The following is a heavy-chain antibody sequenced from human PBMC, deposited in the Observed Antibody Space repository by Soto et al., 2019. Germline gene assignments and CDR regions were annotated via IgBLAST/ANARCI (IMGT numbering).Heavy chain of an antibody. CDR3: ERLRIATNNYKWFDP. Sequence: KTSETLSLTCSVSGAALNSGNYYWSWIRQVPGKGLEWIGHIYVTGAVDYNPSLRDRITISQDTSERQFSLNLRLVTAADTAVYYCERLRIATNNYKWFDPWGQGTLVTVS. V-gene: IGHV4-31*03. D-gene: IGHD2-21*01. CDR2: IYVTGAV. CDR1: GAALNSGNYY. J-gene: IGHJ5*02.